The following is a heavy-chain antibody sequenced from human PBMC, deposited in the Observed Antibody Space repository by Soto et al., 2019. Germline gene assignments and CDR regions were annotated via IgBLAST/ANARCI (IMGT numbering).Heavy chain of an antibody. D-gene: IGHD3-16*01. V-gene: IGHV4-34*01. CDR2: INAKRST. J-gene: IGHJ6*02. CDR3: ARGQVGSYVYYYYYGMDV. CDR1: CGSSTVYY. Sequence: SETPSPTWPGYCGSSTVYYRSLARQPPQKGLEWMGEINAKRSTKHNQTLKRRVTLSVDTSKNQFSLKVRSVTAADTAVYYCARGQVGSYVYYYYYGMDVWGQGTTVTVSS.